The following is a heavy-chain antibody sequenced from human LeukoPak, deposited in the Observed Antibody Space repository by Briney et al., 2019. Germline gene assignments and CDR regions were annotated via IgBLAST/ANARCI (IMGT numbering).Heavy chain of an antibody. Sequence: GGSLRLSCAASGFTFSYHWMTWVRQAPGKGLEWVSAISGSGGSTYYADSVKGRFTISRDNSKNTLYLQMNSLRAEDTAVYYCAKDPSAFYDSSGYPKNYYFDYWGQGTLVTVSS. CDR1: GFTFSYHW. CDR2: ISGSGGST. D-gene: IGHD3-22*01. V-gene: IGHV3-23*01. J-gene: IGHJ4*02. CDR3: AKDPSAFYDSSGYPKNYYFDY.